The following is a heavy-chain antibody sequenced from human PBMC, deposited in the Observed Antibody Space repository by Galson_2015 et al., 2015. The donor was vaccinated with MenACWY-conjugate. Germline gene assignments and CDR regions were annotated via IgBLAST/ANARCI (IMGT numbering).Heavy chain of an antibody. Sequence: SVKVSCKASGGTFRRHAISWVRQAPGQGLEFMGGIIPPYDTTEYAQKFQGRVTITADKSTSTAYMELTRLRSADTAVYHCATSALFEDITALPAAIWYF. CDR3: ATSALFEDITALPAAIWYF. CDR2: IIPPYDTT. V-gene: IGHV1-69*06. CDR1: GGTFRRHA. J-gene: IGHJ2*01. D-gene: IGHD2-2*02.